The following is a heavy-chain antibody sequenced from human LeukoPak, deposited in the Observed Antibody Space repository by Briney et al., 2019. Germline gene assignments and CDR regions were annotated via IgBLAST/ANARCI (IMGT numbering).Heavy chain of an antibody. Sequence: PSETLSLTCTVSGGSISSYYWSWIRQPPGKGLEWIGYIYYSGSTNYNPSLKSRVTISVDTSKNQFSLKLSSVTAADTAVYYCARHEGRVLRGAVAHWFDPWGQGTLVTVSS. V-gene: IGHV4-59*08. CDR3: ARHEGRVLRGAVAHWFDP. D-gene: IGHD6-19*01. CDR1: GGSISSYY. J-gene: IGHJ5*02. CDR2: IYYSGST.